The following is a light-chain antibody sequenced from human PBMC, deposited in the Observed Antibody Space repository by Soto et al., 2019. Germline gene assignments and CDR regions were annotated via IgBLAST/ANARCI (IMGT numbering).Light chain of an antibody. CDR1: SSDVGAYNY. V-gene: IGLV2-14*03. CDR3: SSYATSASVV. J-gene: IGLJ2*01. CDR2: DVG. Sequence: QSALTQPAPGSGSPGQSITISCTGTSSDVGAYNYVSWYQHHPGKAPKLIIYDVGNWPSGVRNCFSGSKSGNTASLTISGLQAEDEADYYCSSYATSASVVFGGGTKLTVL.